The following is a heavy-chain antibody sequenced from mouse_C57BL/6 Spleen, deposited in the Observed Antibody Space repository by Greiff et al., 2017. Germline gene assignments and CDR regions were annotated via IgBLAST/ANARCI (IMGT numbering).Heavy chain of an antibody. V-gene: IGHV3-6*01. CDR2: ISYDGSN. CDR1: GYSITSGYY. CDR3: ARGGGSYWYFDV. Sequence: ESGPGLVKPSQSLSLTCSVTGYSITSGYYWNWIRQFPGNKLEWMGYISYDGSNNYNPSLKNRISITRDTSKNQFFLKLNSVTTEDTATYYCARGGGSYWYFDVWGTGTTVTVSS. J-gene: IGHJ1*03. D-gene: IGHD1-1*01.